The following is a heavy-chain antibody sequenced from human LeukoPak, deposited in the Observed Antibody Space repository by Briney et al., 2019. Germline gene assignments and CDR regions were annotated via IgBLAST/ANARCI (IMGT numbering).Heavy chain of an antibody. CDR3: ARDQISINALDM. Sequence: SETLSLTCNVSGASISGHYLTWIRQPPGKGLEWIGYISYIGSTNYNPSLKSRVTISVDTSKNQFSLKLRSVTAADTAVYYCARDQISINALDMWGQGTMV. D-gene: IGHD1-14*01. CDR2: ISYIGST. CDR1: GASISGHY. J-gene: IGHJ3*02. V-gene: IGHV4-59*11.